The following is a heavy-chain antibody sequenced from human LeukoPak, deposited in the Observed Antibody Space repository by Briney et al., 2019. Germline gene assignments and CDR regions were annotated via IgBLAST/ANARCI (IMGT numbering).Heavy chain of an antibody. Sequence: SVKVSCKASGGTFSSYAISWVRQAPGQGLEWMGGIIPIFGTANYAQKFQGRVTITTDESTSTAYMELSSLRSEDTAVYYCASPYNWNDGWFDPWGQGTLVTVSS. J-gene: IGHJ5*02. D-gene: IGHD1-1*01. V-gene: IGHV1-69*05. CDR3: ASPYNWNDGWFDP. CDR2: IIPIFGTA. CDR1: GGTFSSYA.